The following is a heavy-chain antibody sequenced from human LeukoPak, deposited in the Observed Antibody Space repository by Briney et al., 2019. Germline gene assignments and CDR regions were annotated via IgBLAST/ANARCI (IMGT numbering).Heavy chain of an antibody. V-gene: IGHV3-66*01. Sequence: GGSLRLSCAASGFTVSSNYMSWVRQAPGKGLEWVSVIYSGGSTYYGDSVKGRFTISRDNSKNTLYLQMNSLRAEDTAVYYCAREGGYSYGDYYYYYMDVWGKGTTVTISS. D-gene: IGHD5-18*01. J-gene: IGHJ6*03. CDR2: IYSGGST. CDR3: AREGGYSYGDYYYYYMDV. CDR1: GFTVSSNY.